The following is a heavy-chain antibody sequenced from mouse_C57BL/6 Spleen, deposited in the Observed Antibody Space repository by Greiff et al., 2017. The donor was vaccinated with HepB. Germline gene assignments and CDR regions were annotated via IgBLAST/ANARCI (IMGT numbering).Heavy chain of an antibody. V-gene: IGHV1-64*01. CDR2: IHPNSGST. Sequence: QVQLQQSGAELVKPGASVKLSCKASGYTFTSYWMHWVKQRPGQGLEWIGMIHPNSGSTNYNEKFKSKATLTVDKSSSTAYMQLSSLTSEDSAGYYCARSDLGIYDGYYEYFDVWGTGTTVTVSS. D-gene: IGHD2-3*01. J-gene: IGHJ1*03. CDR1: GYTFTSYW. CDR3: ARSDLGIYDGYYEYFDV.